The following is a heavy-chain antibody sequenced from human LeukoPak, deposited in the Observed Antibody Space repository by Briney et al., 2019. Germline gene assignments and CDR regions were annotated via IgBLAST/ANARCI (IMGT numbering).Heavy chain of an antibody. J-gene: IGHJ5*02. Sequence: PSETLSLTCTVSSDSISSYYWSWIRQPPGKGLEWIGYIHYTGTTSYNPFLKSRVTISVDTSKNQFSLTLSSVTAADTAVYYCARDRDDSSTYYFRLDPWGQGTLVTVSS. CDR3: ARDRDDSSTYYFRLDP. CDR2: IHYTGTT. V-gene: IGHV4-59*01. CDR1: SDSISSYY. D-gene: IGHD3-22*01.